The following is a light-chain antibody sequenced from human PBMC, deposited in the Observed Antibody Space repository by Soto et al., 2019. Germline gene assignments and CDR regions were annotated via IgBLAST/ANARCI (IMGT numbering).Light chain of an antibody. V-gene: IGKV3-20*01. J-gene: IGKJ1*01. CDR3: QQYGSSRT. CDR1: QSVSSSY. CDR2: VSC. Sequence: EIVLTQSPGTLSLSPGERATLSCRASQSVSSSYLSWYQQKPCQAPSLLIYVSCSMATGIPYRFSGSGSGTNFTLTISRLEPEASAVYYCQQYGSSRTFGQGTKVDIK.